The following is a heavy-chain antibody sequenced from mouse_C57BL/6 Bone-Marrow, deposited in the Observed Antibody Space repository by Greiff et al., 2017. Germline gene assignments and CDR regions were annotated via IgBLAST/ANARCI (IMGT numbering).Heavy chain of an antibody. J-gene: IGHJ3*01. CDR3: ARLRGVGVGY. D-gene: IGHD1-1*01. CDR2: IHPNSGST. Sequence: QVQLQQPGAELVKPGASVKLSCKASGYTFTSYWMHWVKQRPGQGLEWIGMIHPNSGSTNYNEKFKSKATLTVDKSSSTAYMQLSSLTSEGPAVYYCARLRGVGVGYWGQGTLVTVSA. CDR1: GYTFTSYW. V-gene: IGHV1-64*01.